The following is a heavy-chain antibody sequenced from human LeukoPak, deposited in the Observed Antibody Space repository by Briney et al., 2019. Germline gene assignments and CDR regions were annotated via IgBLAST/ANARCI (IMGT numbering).Heavy chain of an antibody. D-gene: IGHD6-13*01. Sequence: GASVKVSCKASGYTFTSYYMHWVRQAPGQGLEWMGIINPSGGSTSYAQKFQGRVTMTRDTSTNTVYMELSSLRSEDTAVYYCARDRRYSSSWEAYYFDYWGQGTLVTVSS. V-gene: IGHV1-46*01. CDR1: GYTFTSYY. J-gene: IGHJ4*02. CDR3: ARDRRYSSSWEAYYFDY. CDR2: INPSGGST.